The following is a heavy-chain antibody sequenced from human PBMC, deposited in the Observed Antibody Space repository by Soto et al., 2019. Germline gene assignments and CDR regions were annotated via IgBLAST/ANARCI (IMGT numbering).Heavy chain of an antibody. Sequence: EVQVVESGGAVVQPGGSLRLSCAASGFIVSSQYMSWVRQAPGKGLEWVSVVYTDGGTYYADSVKGRFTISRDNARNTLYLQMSNLRAEDTAVYYCVKDPWDHWGQGTLVTVSS. V-gene: IGHV3-66*01. J-gene: IGHJ4*02. CDR1: GFIVSSQY. CDR3: VKDPWDH. CDR2: VYTDGGT.